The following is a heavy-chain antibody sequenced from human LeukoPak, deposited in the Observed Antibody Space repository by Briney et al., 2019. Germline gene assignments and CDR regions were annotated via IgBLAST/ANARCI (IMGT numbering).Heavy chain of an antibody. D-gene: IGHD3-9*01. Sequence: GGSLRLSCAASGFAVSSNYMSWVRQAPGKGLEWVSVIYSGGSTYYADSVKGRFTISRDNAKNSVFLQMNSLRADDTAVYYCTLSGEADWGQGTLVTDSS. CDR3: TLSGEAD. J-gene: IGHJ4*02. CDR1: GFAVSSNY. CDR2: IYSGGST. V-gene: IGHV3-53*01.